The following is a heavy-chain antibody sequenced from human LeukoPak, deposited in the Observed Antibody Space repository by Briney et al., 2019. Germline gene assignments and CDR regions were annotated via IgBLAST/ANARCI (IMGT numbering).Heavy chain of an antibody. V-gene: IGHV4-34*01. CDR1: GLSFSGYY. J-gene: IGHJ6*03. Sequence: SETLSLTCAAYGLSFSGYYWSWIRQPPGKGLEWIACVHYSGSTYYNPSLKSRVTISVDTSKNQFSLKLSSVTAADTAVYFCARQLYVSGSYYAPMDVWGKGTTVTISS. CDR3: ARQLYVSGSYYAPMDV. CDR2: VHYSGST. D-gene: IGHD3-10*01.